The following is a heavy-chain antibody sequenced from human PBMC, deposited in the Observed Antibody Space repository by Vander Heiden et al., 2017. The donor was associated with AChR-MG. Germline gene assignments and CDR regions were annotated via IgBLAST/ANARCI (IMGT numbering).Heavy chain of an antibody. Sequence: QVQLVESGGGVVQPGRSLRLSCAASGFIFRSYGIHWGRQAPGKGLEWVAVMSYDGSDKYYADSGKGRFTISRDNSKNTLYLQMNRLRAEDTAVYYCAKPPYSITLLGAFDIWGQGTMVTVSS. CDR3: AKPPYSITLLGAFDI. CDR1: GFIFRSYG. D-gene: IGHD6-13*01. V-gene: IGHV3-30*18. J-gene: IGHJ3*02. CDR2: MSYDGSDK.